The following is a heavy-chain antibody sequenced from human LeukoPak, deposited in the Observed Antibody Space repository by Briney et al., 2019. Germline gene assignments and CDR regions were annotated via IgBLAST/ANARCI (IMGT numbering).Heavy chain of an antibody. D-gene: IGHD3-10*01. Sequence: GGSLRLSCAASGFTFSNAWMSWVRQAPGKGLEWVSYISSRGSSIYYADSVKGRFTISRDNAKNSLSLQMNSLRAEDTAVYYCATSFGYWGQGTLVTVSS. CDR3: ATSFGY. CDR2: ISSRGSSI. CDR1: GFTFSNAW. J-gene: IGHJ4*02. V-gene: IGHV3-11*04.